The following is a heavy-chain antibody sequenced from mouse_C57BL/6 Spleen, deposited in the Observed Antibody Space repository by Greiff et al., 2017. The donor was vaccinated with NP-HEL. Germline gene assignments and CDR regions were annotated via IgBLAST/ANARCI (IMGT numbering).Heavy chain of an antibody. CDR2: ISYDGSN. J-gene: IGHJ3*01. CDR1: GYSITSGYY. CDR3: ARDGYYPWFAY. V-gene: IGHV3-6*01. D-gene: IGHD2-3*01. Sequence: DVKLQESGPGLVKPSQSLSLTCSVTGYSITSGYYWNWIRQFPGNKLEWMGYISYDGSNNYNPSLKNRISITRDTSKNQFFLKLNSVTTEDTATYYCARDGYYPWFAYWGQGTLVTVSA.